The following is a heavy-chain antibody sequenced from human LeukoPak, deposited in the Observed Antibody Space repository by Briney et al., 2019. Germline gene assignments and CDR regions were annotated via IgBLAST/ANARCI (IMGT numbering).Heavy chain of an antibody. CDR1: GFPFSIYG. J-gene: IGHJ4*02. Sequence: PGGSLRLSCAGSGFPFSIYGMNWVRQAPGKGLEWVSAISGSGDNTYYADSVKGRFTISRDNSKNTLYLQMNSLRAEDTAVYYCARVTYGSGTYGAFDYWGQGTLVTVSS. CDR3: ARVTYGSGTYGAFDY. CDR2: ISGSGDNT. D-gene: IGHD3-10*01. V-gene: IGHV3-23*01.